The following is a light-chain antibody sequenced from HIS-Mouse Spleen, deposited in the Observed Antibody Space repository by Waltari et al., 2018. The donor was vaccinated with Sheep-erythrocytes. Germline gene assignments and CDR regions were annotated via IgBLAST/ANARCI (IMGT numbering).Light chain of an antibody. V-gene: IGLV2-23*01. Sequence: QSALTQPASVSGSPGQSITISCTGTSRAVGSYNLVSWYQQHTGQAPKLMIYEGSKRPSGVSNRFSGSKSGNTASLTISGLQAEDEADYYCCSYAGSSTPWVFGGGTKL. CDR2: EGS. CDR3: CSYAGSSTPWV. J-gene: IGLJ3*02. CDR1: SRAVGSYNL.